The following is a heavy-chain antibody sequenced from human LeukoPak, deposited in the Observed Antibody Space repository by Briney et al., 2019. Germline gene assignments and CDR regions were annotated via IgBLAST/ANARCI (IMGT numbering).Heavy chain of an antibody. CDR2: IYYSGST. CDR3: ARPNKGIAAAGFDP. V-gene: IGHV4-39*01. D-gene: IGHD6-13*01. CDR1: GGSISSSSYY. J-gene: IGHJ5*02. Sequence: SETLCLTCTVSGGSISSSSYYWGWIRQPPGKGLEWIGSIYYSGSTYYNPSLKSRVTISVDTSKNQFSLKLSSVTAADTAVYYCARPNKGIAAAGFDPWGQGTLVTVSS.